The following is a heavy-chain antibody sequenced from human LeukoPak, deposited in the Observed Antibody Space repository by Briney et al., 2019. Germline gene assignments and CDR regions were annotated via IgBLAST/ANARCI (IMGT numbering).Heavy chain of an antibody. Sequence: SETLSLTCTVSGGSIRSYYWSWIRQPPGKGLEWIGYMYYSGSTNYNPALKSRVTISVDTSKDQFSLRLSSVTAADTAVYYCARVRALSYYDSSGDLFYFDYWGQGTLVAVSS. CDR1: GGSIRSYY. D-gene: IGHD3-22*01. CDR2: MYYSGST. J-gene: IGHJ4*02. V-gene: IGHV4-59*01. CDR3: ARVRALSYYDSSGDLFYFDY.